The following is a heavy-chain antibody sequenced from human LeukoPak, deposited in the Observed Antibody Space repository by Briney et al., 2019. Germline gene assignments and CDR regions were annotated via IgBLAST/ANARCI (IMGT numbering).Heavy chain of an antibody. CDR2: IYSGGST. CDR1: GFTVSSNY. Sequence: GGSLRLSCAASGFTVSSNYMRWVRQAPGKGLEWVSVIYSGGSTYYADTVRGRFDISRDNSKNRLFLQMNSLRVEDSGVYYCAKRVPLTALDSWGQGTLVTVSS. CDR3: AKRVPLTALDS. V-gene: IGHV3-53*01. D-gene: IGHD3-3*01. J-gene: IGHJ5*01.